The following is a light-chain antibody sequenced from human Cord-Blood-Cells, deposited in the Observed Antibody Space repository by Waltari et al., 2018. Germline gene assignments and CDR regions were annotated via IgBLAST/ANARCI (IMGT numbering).Light chain of an antibody. CDR1: QSVSSN. V-gene: IGKV3-15*01. CDR2: GAS. Sequence: EIVMTPSPVTLSVSSGERATLSCMASQSVSSNLAWYQQKPGQAHRLLIYGASTRATGIPARFSGSGSATEFTLTISSLQSEDFAVYYCQQYNNWPTFGPGTKVDIK. J-gene: IGKJ3*01. CDR3: QQYNNWPT.